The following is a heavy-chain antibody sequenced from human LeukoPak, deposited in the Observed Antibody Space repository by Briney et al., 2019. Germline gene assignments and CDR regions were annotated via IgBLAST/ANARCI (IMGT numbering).Heavy chain of an antibody. D-gene: IGHD2-15*01. CDR1: GFTFSSYS. CDR2: ISGRSSTI. V-gene: IGHV3-48*01. Sequence: GGSLRLSCAASGFTFSSYSMIGVRQSPGKGLEWLSYISGRSSTIYYADSVKVRFTISRHNSKNTLYLQMNSLRPEDTAVYYCAKGVVAATNAAYYGMDVWGQGTTVTVSS. J-gene: IGHJ6*01. CDR3: AKGVVAATNAAYYGMDV.